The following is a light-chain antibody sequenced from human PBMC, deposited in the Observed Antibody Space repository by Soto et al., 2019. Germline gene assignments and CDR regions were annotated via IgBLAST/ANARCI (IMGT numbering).Light chain of an antibody. CDR2: DAS. V-gene: IGKV3-11*01. CDR1: QSVSSY. CDR3: QQRSNWPPMYT. Sequence: EIVLTQSPATLSLSPGERATLSCRASQSVSSYLAWYQQKPGQAPRLLIYDASNRATGIPARFSGSASGTDFTLTISSLEPVAFAVYYCQQRSNWPPMYTFGQGTKLEIK. J-gene: IGKJ2*01.